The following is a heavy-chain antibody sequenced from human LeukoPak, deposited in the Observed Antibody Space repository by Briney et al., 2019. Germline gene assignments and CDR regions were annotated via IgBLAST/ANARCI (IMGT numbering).Heavy chain of an antibody. CDR1: GGSISSGGYS. CDR2: IYHSGST. CDR3: ARALAAAGNLYFDY. J-gene: IGHJ4*02. Sequence: PSETLSLTCAVSGGSISSGGYSWSWIRQPPGKGLAWIGYIYHSGSTYYNPSLKSRVTISVDRSKNQFSLKLSSVTAADTAVYYCARALAAAGNLYFDYWGQGTLVTVSS. V-gene: IGHV4-30-2*01. D-gene: IGHD6-13*01.